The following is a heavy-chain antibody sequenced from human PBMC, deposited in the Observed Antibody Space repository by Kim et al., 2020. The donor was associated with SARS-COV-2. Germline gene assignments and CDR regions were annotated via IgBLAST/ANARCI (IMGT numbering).Heavy chain of an antibody. Sequence: YTVNTVEGRLPNSKDNSKNTLYLQMNSLRAEDTAVYYCAKVPSGWYYFDYWGQGTLVIVSS. D-gene: IGHD6-19*01. CDR3: AKVPSGWYYFDY. V-gene: IGHV3-30*02. J-gene: IGHJ4*02.